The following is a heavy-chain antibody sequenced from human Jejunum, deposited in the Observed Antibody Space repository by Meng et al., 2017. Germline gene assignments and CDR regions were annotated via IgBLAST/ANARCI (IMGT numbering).Heavy chain of an antibody. Sequence: SETLSLTCTVSGGSISNYYWNWIRQPPGKGLEWIGHVYYSGSTNYNPSLKSRVTISVDMSKNQFSLKLSSVTAADTAVYYCARDGGGYGDFQHWGQGTLVTVSS. D-gene: IGHD6-25*01. CDR2: VYYSGST. J-gene: IGHJ1*01. V-gene: IGHV4-59*01. CDR1: GGSISNYY. CDR3: ARDGGGYGDFQH.